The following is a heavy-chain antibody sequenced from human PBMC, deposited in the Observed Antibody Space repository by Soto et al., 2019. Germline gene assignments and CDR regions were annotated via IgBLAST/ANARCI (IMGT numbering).Heavy chain of an antibody. V-gene: IGHV4-59*08. Sequence: SETLSLTCTVSGGSISSYYWSWIRQPPGKGLEWIGYIYYSGSTNYNPSLKSRVTISVDTSKNQFSLKLSSVTAADTAVYYCARHGWGYFPRNIPNFYYCGQGTLVTVSS. CDR2: IYYSGST. J-gene: IGHJ4*02. D-gene: IGHD3-22*01. CDR1: GGSISSYY. CDR3: ARHGWGYFPRNIPNFYY.